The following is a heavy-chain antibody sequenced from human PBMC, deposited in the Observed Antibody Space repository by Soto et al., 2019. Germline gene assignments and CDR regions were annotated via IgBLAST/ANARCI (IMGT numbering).Heavy chain of an antibody. V-gene: IGHV3-23*01. J-gene: IGHJ2*01. CDR1: GFSFSSYA. CDR3: ARGDCSSNSCSRGYFDL. CDR2: ISGSGGST. Sequence: EVQLLESGGGLVQPGGSLRLSCAASGFSFSSYAMSWVRQAPGKGLEWVSGISGSGGSTYYGDSVKGPFTISRDKSKNTLYLQMNSLRADDTAVYYCARGDCSSNSCSRGYFDLWGRGTLVTVSS. D-gene: IGHD2-2*01.